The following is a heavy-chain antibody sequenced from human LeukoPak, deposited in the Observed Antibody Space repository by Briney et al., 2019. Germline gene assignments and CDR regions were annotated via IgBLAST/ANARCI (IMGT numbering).Heavy chain of an antibody. CDR3: ARGLEDYYDSSGPYHDAFDI. CDR1: GGTFSSYA. D-gene: IGHD3-22*01. V-gene: IGHV1-69*13. J-gene: IGHJ3*02. CDR2: IIPIFGTA. Sequence: SVKVSCKASGGTFSSYAISWVRQAPGQGLEWMGGIIPIFGTANYAQKFQGRVTITADESTSTAYMGLSSLRSEDTAVYYCARGLEDYYDSSGPYHDAFDIWGQGTMVTVST.